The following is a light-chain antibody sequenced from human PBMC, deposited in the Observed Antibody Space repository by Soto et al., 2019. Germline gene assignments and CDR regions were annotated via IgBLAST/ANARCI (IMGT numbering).Light chain of an antibody. CDR3: SSYAGRNILV. CDR2: EVS. Sequence: QSALTQPPSASGSPGQSVTISCTGTSSDVGGYNYVSWYQQHPGKAPKLMISEVSKRPSGVPDRFSGSKSGNTASLTVSGLQAEDEADYYCSSYAGRNILVFGGGTQLTVL. J-gene: IGLJ3*02. V-gene: IGLV2-8*01. CDR1: SSDVGGYNY.